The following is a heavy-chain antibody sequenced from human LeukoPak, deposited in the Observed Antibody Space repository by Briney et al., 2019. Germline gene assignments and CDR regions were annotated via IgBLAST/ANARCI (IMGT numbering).Heavy chain of an antibody. CDR1: GFTVSSNY. CDR2: IKQDGSKL. CDR3: ARWEARDTWVYDY. D-gene: IGHD1-26*01. V-gene: IGHV3-7*01. Sequence: PGGSLRLSCAASGFTVSSNYMSWVRQAPGKGLEWVANIKQDGSKLSYVDSVKGRFTVSRDNAKNSLYLQMNSLRAEDTAVYYCARWEARDTWVYDYWGQGTLVTVSS. J-gene: IGHJ4*02.